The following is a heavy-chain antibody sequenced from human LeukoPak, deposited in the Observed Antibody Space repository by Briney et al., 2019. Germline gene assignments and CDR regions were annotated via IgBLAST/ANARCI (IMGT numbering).Heavy chain of an antibody. CDR3: ARDPSIFGVVNGVGAFDT. CDR2: IYYSGST. V-gene: IGHV4-59*01. J-gene: IGHJ3*02. CDR1: GGSISSYY. D-gene: IGHD3-3*01. Sequence: SETLSLTCTVSGGSISSYYWSWIRQPPGKGLEGRGYIYYSGSTNYNPSLKSRVTISVNTSKNQSSLKLSCVPAADTAVYYCARDPSIFGVVNGVGAFDTWGQGTMVTVSS.